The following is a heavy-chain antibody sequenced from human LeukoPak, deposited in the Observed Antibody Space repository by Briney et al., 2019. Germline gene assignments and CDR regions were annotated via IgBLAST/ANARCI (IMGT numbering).Heavy chain of an antibody. CDR1: GGTFSSYA. CDR3: ARGLYYYDSCGTLADDLFDY. D-gene: IGHD3-22*01. CDR2: IIPILGIA. V-gene: IGHV1-69*04. J-gene: IGHJ4*02. Sequence: SVKVSCKASGGTFSSYAISWVRQAPGQGLEWMGRIIPILGIANYAQKFQGRVTITADKSTSTAYMELSSLRSEDTAVYYCARGLYYYDSCGTLADDLFDYWGQGTLVTVSS.